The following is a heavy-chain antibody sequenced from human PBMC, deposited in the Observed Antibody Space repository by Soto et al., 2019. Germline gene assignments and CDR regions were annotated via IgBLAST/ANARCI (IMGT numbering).Heavy chain of an antibody. Sequence: QVRLQESGPRVVRPSQTLSLTCYVSGASINRGDYYWSWIRQSPGRGLEWIGSIYYSGDTNYNPSLGSRVTMSVDTSKNQFFLDLHSVAAADAAVYFCAREGGDNVQVPYYWGQGILITVSS. V-gene: IGHV4-30-4*01. CDR1: GASINRGDYY. D-gene: IGHD2-15*01. CDR2: IYYSGDT. J-gene: IGHJ4*02. CDR3: AREGGDNVQVPYY.